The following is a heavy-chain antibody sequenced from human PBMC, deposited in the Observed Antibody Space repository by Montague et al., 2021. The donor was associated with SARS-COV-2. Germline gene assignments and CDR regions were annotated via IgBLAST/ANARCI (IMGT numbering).Heavy chain of an antibody. Sequence: SLRLSCAASGFTFSSYSMNWVRQAPGKGLEWVSSISSSSSYIYYADSVKGRFTISRDNAKNSLYLQMNSLRAEDTAVYHCARDLNDYVWGSYRYFDYWGQGTLVTVSS. CDR3: ARDLNDYVWGSYRYFDY. D-gene: IGHD3-16*02. CDR1: GFTFSSYS. J-gene: IGHJ4*02. V-gene: IGHV3-21*01. CDR2: ISSSSSYI.